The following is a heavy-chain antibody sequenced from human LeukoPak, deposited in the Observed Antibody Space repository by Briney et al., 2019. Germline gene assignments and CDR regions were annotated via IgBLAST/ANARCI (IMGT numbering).Heavy chain of an antibody. J-gene: IGHJ5*02. CDR1: GGSISSGSYY. V-gene: IGHV4-61*01. Sequence: SETLSLTCTVSGGSISSGSYYWSWVRQPPGNGLEWIGYIYYTGSTDYNPSLKSRVTMSVDTSKNQFSLKLSSVTAADTAVYSCARGSVRGEFDPWGQGTLVTVSS. D-gene: IGHD3-10*01. CDR3: ARGSVRGEFDP. CDR2: IYYTGST.